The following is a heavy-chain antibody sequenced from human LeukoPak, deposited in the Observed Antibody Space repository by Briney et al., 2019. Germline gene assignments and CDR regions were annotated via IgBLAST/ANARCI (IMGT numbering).Heavy chain of an antibody. CDR2: IDDDGGST. V-gene: IGHV3-23*01. Sequence: GGSLRLSCAASGFTFSTDVMTWVRQAPGKGLEWVSAIDDDGGSTYYADSVKGRFTISRDNSKDTLYLQMNSLRAEDTAVYYCAKDRYSSGWYYFDYWGQGTLVTVSS. CDR1: GFTFSTDV. CDR3: AKDRYSSGWYYFDY. D-gene: IGHD6-19*01. J-gene: IGHJ4*02.